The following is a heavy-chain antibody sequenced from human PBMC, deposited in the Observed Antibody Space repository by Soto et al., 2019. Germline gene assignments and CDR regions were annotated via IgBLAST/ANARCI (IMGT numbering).Heavy chain of an antibody. V-gene: IGHV3-23*01. Sequence: GGSLRLSCAASGFSFSTYAMGWLRQAPGKGLEWVSAISGNGGSTYYADSVKGRFTISRDNSKNTLYLLMNSLRADDTAVYYCAKDNTGWYSNWGQGTLVTVS. CDR2: ISGNGGST. J-gene: IGHJ4*02. CDR3: AKDNTGWYSN. D-gene: IGHD6-19*01. CDR1: GFSFSTYA.